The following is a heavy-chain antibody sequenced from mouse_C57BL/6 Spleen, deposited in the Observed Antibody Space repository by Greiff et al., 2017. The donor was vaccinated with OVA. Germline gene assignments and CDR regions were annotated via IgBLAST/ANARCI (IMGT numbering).Heavy chain of an antibody. CDR3: ASVGDYDSWFAY. CDR2: IDPEDGET. Sequence: EVKLVESGAELVKPGASVKLSCTASGFNIKDYYMHWVKQRTEQGLEWIGRIDPEDGETKYAPKFQGKATITADTSSNTAYLQLSSLTSEDTAVYYCASVGDYDSWFAYWGQGTLVTVSA. D-gene: IGHD2-4*01. J-gene: IGHJ3*01. V-gene: IGHV14-2*01. CDR1: GFNIKDYY.